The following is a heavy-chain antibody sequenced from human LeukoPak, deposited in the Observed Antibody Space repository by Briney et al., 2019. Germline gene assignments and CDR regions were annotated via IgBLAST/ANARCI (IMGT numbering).Heavy chain of an antibody. Sequence: PGGSLRLSCAASGLTVSSNYMSWVRQAPGKGLEWVSVINSGGSTYYADSVKGRFTISRDNSKNTLYLQMNSLRAEDTAVYYCARDPGGKYYFDYWGQGSLVTVSS. CDR3: ARDPGGKYYFDY. D-gene: IGHD6-25*01. CDR2: INSGGST. J-gene: IGHJ4*02. CDR1: GLTVSSNY. V-gene: IGHV3-53*01.